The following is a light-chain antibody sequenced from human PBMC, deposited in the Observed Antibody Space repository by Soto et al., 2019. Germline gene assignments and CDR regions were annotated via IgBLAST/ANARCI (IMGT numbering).Light chain of an antibody. CDR1: SSNIGAHYD. CDR3: QSYDSGLSALV. J-gene: IGLJ2*01. CDR2: ANS. Sequence: QSVLTQSPSVSGAPGQRVTISCTGSSSNIGAHYDVHWYQHLPGTAPKLLIYANSDRPSGVPDRFSGSKSGTSASLAITGLQAEDEADYYCQSYDSGLSALVFGGGTKLTFL. V-gene: IGLV1-40*01.